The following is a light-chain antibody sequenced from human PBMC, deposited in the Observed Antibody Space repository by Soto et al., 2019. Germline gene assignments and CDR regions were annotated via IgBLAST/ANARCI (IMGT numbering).Light chain of an antibody. J-gene: IGLJ1*01. Sequence: QSALTQPPSVSAAPGQRVTISCSGSSSNIGNNYVSWYQHLPGTAPKLLIYENNKRPSGIPDRFSGSKSGTSATLGITGLQTGDEADYYCGTWDSSLSAGVLGSGTKLTVL. CDR2: ENN. CDR1: SSNIGNNY. CDR3: GTWDSSLSAGV. V-gene: IGLV1-51*02.